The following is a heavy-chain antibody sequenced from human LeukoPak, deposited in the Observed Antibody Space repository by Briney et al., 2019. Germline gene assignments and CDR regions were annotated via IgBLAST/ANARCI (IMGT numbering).Heavy chain of an antibody. CDR1: GFTFDDYA. J-gene: IGHJ4*02. D-gene: IGHD3-3*01. Sequence: PGGSLRLSCAASGFTFDDYAIHWVRQAPGKGLEWVSGISWNSGVIGYADSVKGRFTISRDNAKNSLYLQMNSLRPGDTALYYCAKDIHPASYYDFWSGYYTGFDYWGLGTLVTVSS. CDR3: AKDIHPASYYDFWSGYYTGFDY. V-gene: IGHV3-9*01. CDR2: ISWNSGVI.